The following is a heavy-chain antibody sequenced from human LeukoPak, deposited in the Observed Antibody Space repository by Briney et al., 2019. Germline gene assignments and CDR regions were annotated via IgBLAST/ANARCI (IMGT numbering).Heavy chain of an antibody. J-gene: IGHJ4*02. CDR1: GFTFSSYA. CDR3: ARMNYVSSGWGAPFDY. D-gene: IGHD1-7*01. V-gene: IGHV3-23*01. Sequence: GGALRLSCAASGFTFSSYAMSWVGQAPGKGLEGVSASSGSGGSTYYADSVKGRFTISRDNSKNTLYLQMNSLRAEDTAVYYCARMNYVSSGWGAPFDYWGQGTLVTVSS. CDR2: SSGSGGST.